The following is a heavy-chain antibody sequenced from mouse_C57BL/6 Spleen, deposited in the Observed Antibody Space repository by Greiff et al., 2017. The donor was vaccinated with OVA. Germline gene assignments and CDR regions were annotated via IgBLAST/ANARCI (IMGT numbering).Heavy chain of an antibody. Sequence: VQLQQSGAELVKPGASVKISCKASGYAFSSYWMNWVKQRPGKGLEWIGQIYPGDGDTNYNGKFKGKATLTADKSSSTAYMQLSSLTSEDAAVYFCARRGYYGSSSFDYWGQGTTLTVSS. CDR2: IYPGDGDT. CDR1: GYAFSSYW. D-gene: IGHD1-1*01. V-gene: IGHV1-80*01. CDR3: ARRGYYGSSSFDY. J-gene: IGHJ2*01.